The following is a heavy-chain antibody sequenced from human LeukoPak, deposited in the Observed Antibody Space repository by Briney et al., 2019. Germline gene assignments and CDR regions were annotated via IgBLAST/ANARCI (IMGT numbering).Heavy chain of an antibody. J-gene: IGHJ3*02. CDR2: ISGSGGST. CDR1: GFTFSSYA. CDR3: ARDEDDAFDI. Sequence: PGGSLRLSCAASGFTFSSYAMSWVRQAPGKGLEWVSGISGSGGSTYYADSVKGRFTISRDNSKNTLYLQMNSLRAEDTAVYYCARDEDDAFDIWGQGTMVTVSS. V-gene: IGHV3-23*01.